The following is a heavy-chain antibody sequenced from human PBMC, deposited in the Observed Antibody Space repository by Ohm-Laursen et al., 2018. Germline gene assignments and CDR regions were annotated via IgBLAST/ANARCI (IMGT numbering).Heavy chain of an antibody. CDR1: GFTFSSYG. CDR2: IWFDGSNK. CDR3: ARDGPAPGAGYSHGWVDY. J-gene: IGHJ4*02. D-gene: IGHD5-18*01. Sequence: SLRLSCAASGFTFSSYGMHWVRQAPGKGLEWVAVIWFDGSNKYYADSVKGRFTISRDNSKNTLYLQMNSLRAEDTAVYYCARDGPAPGAGYSHGWVDYWGQGTLVTVSS. V-gene: IGHV3-33*01.